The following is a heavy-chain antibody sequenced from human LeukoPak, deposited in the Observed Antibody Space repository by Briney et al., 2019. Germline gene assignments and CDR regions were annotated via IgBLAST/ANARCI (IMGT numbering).Heavy chain of an antibody. Sequence: SETLSLTCTVSGGSISSYYWSWIRQPPGKGLEWIGYIYTSGSTNYNPSLKSRVTISVDTSKNQFSLKLSSVTAADTAVYYCAREIWFGELAYFDYWGQGTLVTVSS. CDR3: AREIWFGELAYFDY. J-gene: IGHJ4*02. CDR2: IYTSGST. D-gene: IGHD3-10*01. V-gene: IGHV4-4*08. CDR1: GGSISSYY.